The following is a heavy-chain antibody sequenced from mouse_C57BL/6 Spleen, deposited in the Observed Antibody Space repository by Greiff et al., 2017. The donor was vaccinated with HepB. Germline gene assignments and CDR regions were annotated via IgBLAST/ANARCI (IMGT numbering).Heavy chain of an antibody. CDR1: GYTFTSYW. D-gene: IGHD4-1*01. CDR2: IYPSDSET. CDR3: ARRPSNWDYFDY. J-gene: IGHJ2*01. Sequence: VKLQQPGAELVRPGSSVKLSCKASGYTFTSYWMDWVKQRPGQGLEWIGNIYPSDSETHYNQKFKDKATLTVDKSSSTAYMQLSSLTSEDSAVYYCARRPSNWDYFDYWGQGTTLTVSS. V-gene: IGHV1-61*01.